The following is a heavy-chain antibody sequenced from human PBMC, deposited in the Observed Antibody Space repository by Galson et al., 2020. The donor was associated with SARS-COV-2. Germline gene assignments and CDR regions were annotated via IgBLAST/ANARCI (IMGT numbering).Heavy chain of an antibody. V-gene: IGHV4-59*08. Sequence: ETSETLSLTCTVSGGSISSYYWSWIRQPPGKGLEWIGYIYYSGSTNYNPSLKIRVTISVDTSKNQFSLKLSSVTAADTAVYYCARQDCTNGVCQGWFDPWGQGTLVTVSS. CDR1: GGSISSYY. D-gene: IGHD2-8*01. CDR3: ARQDCTNGVCQGWFDP. CDR2: IYYSGST. J-gene: IGHJ5*02.